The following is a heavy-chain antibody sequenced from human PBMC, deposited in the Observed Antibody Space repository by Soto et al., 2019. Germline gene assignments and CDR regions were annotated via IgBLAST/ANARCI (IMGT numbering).Heavy chain of an antibody. CDR2: IYKSGST. Sequence: SATLSLTCSVSGGSISDYYWSWIRQPPGRGLEWIGYIYKSGSTNYNPSLKSRVTISVDTSKNLFSLKLSSVTAADTAVYYCARDQNGSPHFDYWGQGTQVTVSS. D-gene: IGHD1-26*01. J-gene: IGHJ4*02. CDR3: ARDQNGSPHFDY. V-gene: IGHV4-59*01. CDR1: GGSISDYY.